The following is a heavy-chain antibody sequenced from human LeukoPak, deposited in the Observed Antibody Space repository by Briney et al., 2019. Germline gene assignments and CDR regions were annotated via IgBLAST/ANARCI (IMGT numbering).Heavy chain of an antibody. J-gene: IGHJ5*02. CDR1: GYTFTSYG. CDR3: ARDQCVATMAGCWFDP. V-gene: IGHV1-18*01. D-gene: IGHD5-12*01. CDR2: ISAYNGNT. Sequence: ASVKVSCKASGYTFTSYGISWVRQAPGQGLEWMGWISAYNGNTNYAQKLQGRVTMTTDTSTSTAYMELRSLRSDDTAVYYCARDQCVATMAGCWFDPWGQGTLVTVSS.